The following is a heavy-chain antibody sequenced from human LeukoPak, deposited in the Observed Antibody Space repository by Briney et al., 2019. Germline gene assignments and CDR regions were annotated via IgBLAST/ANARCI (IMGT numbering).Heavy chain of an antibody. CDR3: LTIVETTIDAFDI. CDR2: ISPDDKST. V-gene: IGHV3-74*01. CDR1: GFTFRKFW. J-gene: IGHJ3*02. D-gene: IGHD4/OR15-4a*01. Sequence: GGSLRLTCAASGFTFRKFWLHWVRQAPGKGLEWVSRISPDDKSTSYADSVKGRFTISSDNAKNTPYLQMNSLRAEDTAVYYCLTIVETTIDAFDIWGQGTMVTVSS.